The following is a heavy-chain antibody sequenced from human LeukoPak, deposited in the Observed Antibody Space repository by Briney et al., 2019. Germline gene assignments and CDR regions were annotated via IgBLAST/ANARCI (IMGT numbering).Heavy chain of an antibody. CDR2: ISGSGGST. CDR3: ARRAGGYSHPYDY. CDR1: GFTFNNFA. V-gene: IGHV3-23*01. J-gene: IGHJ4*02. D-gene: IGHD4-23*01. Sequence: PGGSLRLSCAASGFTFNNFAMSWVRQARGKGLEWVSAISGSGGSTYYADSVKGRFTISRDNSKNTLYLQMNSLRAEDTAVYYCARRAGGYSHPYDYWGQGILVTVSS.